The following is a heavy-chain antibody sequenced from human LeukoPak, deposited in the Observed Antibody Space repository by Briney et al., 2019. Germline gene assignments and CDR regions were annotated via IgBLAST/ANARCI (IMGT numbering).Heavy chain of an antibody. CDR2: IYSSGNT. CDR1: GVSISSYY. D-gene: IGHD6-13*01. J-gene: IGHJ4*02. Sequence: SETLSLTCTVSGVSISSYYGSWIRQPAGKGLEWIGRIYSSGNTNYNPSLKSRVTMSVDTSQNQFSLKLGSVTAADTALYFCASYSASGAYFGQWGQGTLVTVSS. V-gene: IGHV4-4*07. CDR3: ASYSASGAYFGQ.